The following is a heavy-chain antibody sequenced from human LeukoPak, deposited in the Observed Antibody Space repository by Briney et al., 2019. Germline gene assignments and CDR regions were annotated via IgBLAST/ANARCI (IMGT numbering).Heavy chain of an antibody. CDR3: ARGSILGATGCY. CDR2: ISGNSYYI. Sequence: GGSLRLSCAASGFRFSNSSMAWVRQAPGKGLEWVSSISGNSYYIYYAESVQGRFTISRDNARNSLYLQMNSLRAEDTAVYYCARGSILGATGCYWGRGTLVTVSS. D-gene: IGHD1-26*01. CDR1: GFRFSNSS. J-gene: IGHJ4*02. V-gene: IGHV3-21*01.